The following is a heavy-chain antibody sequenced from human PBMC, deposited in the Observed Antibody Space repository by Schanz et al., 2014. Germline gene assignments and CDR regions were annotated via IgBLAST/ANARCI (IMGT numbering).Heavy chain of an antibody. CDR3: AKCIGWYGRCAFDI. D-gene: IGHD6-19*01. J-gene: IGHJ3*02. CDR2: ISHNSHYT. V-gene: IGHV3-11*05. Sequence: QVQLVESGGGLVKPGGSLRLSCAASGFTFSDYYMSWIRQAPGKGLEWVSYISHNSHYTNYADSVKGRFTISRDNSKNTLYLQMNSLIAEDTAVYYCAKCIGWYGRCAFDIWGQGTMVTVSS. CDR1: GFTFSDYY.